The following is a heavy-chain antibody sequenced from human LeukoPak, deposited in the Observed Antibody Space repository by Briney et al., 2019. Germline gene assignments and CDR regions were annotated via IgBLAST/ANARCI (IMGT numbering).Heavy chain of an antibody. Sequence: SEILSLTCAVYGGSFSGYYWSWIRQPPGKGLEWIGEINHSGSTNYNPSLKSRVTVSVDTSKNQLSLKLRSVTAADTAVYYCARGLVPATPIWGYWGLGTLVTVSS. CDR2: INHSGST. CDR1: GGSFSGYY. D-gene: IGHD2-15*01. V-gene: IGHV4-34*01. J-gene: IGHJ4*02. CDR3: ARGLVPATPIWGY.